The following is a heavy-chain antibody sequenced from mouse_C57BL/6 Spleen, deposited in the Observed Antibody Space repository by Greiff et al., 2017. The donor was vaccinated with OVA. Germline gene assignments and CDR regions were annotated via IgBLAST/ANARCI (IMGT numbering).Heavy chain of an antibody. CDR2: INPNNGGT. Sequence: VQLQQSGPELVKPGASVKISCKASGYTFTDYYMNWVKQSHGKSLEWIGDINPNNGGTSYNQKFKGKATLTVDKSSSTAYMELRSLTSEDSAVYYCAREGYDYSYYFDYWGQGTTLTVSS. J-gene: IGHJ2*01. CDR1: GYTFTDYY. V-gene: IGHV1-26*01. CDR3: AREGYDYSYYFDY. D-gene: IGHD2-4*01.